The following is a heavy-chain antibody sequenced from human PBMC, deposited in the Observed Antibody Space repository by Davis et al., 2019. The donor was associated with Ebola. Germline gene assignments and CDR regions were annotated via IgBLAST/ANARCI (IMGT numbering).Heavy chain of an antibody. CDR2: ISSSSRYI. J-gene: IGHJ4*02. CDR1: GFTFTSHS. CDR3: AKGRANYHVLTGYHEIDY. V-gene: IGHV3-21*01. Sequence: GESLKISCAGSGFTFTSHSMNWVRQAPGKGLEWVTSISSSSRYIYYADPVKGRFTISRDNVKNSLYLQMNSLRAEDTAVYYCAKGRANYHVLTGYHEIDYWGQGTLVTVSS. D-gene: IGHD3-9*01.